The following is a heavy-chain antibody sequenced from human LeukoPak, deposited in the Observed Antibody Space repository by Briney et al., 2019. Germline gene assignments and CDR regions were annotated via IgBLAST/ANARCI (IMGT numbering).Heavy chain of an antibody. CDR3: AKVLAGAGTRPLGY. J-gene: IGHJ4*02. Sequence: GGSLRLSCAASGFTFEKYAMSWVRQAPGKGLEWVSLISESTGNTYYADSVQGRFTISRDNSKNTLFLQLNILRAEDTAVYYCAKVLAGAGTRPLGYWGQGTLVTVSS. D-gene: IGHD1-26*01. CDR1: GFTFEKYA. V-gene: IGHV3-23*01. CDR2: ISESTGNT.